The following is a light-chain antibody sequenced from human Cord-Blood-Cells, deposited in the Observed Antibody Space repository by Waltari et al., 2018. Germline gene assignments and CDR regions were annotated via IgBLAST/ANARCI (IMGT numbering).Light chain of an antibody. CDR1: TGAVTSGHY. CDR3: LLSYSGARLVV. V-gene: IGLV7-46*01. Sequence: QAVVTQEPSLTVSPGGTVTLTCGSSTGAVTSGHYPYWFQQKPGQAPRTQICETSNKHSWTPARCSGSLRGGKAALTLSGAQPEDEAEYYCLLSYSGARLVVFGGGTKLTVL. J-gene: IGLJ2*01. CDR2: ETS.